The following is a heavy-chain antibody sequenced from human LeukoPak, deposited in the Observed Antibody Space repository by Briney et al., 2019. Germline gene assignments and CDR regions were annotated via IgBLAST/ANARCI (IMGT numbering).Heavy chain of an antibody. CDR2: IYYSGST. Sequence: PSETLSLTCTVSGGSISSGDYYWSWIRQPPGKGLEWIGYIYYSGSTYYNPSLKSRVTISVDTSKNQFSLKLSSVTAADTAVYYCAREGAGSGYYYDWYFDLWGRGTLVTVSS. CDR1: GGSISSGDYY. V-gene: IGHV4-30-4*01. J-gene: IGHJ2*01. CDR3: AREGAGSGYYYDWYFDL. D-gene: IGHD3-22*01.